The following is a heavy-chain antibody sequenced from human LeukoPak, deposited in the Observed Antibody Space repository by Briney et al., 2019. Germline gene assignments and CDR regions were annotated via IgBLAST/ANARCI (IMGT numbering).Heavy chain of an antibody. CDR3: AREGGSLKYIDY. J-gene: IGHJ4*02. V-gene: IGHV1-46*04. D-gene: IGHD3-16*01. Sequence: ASVKVSCKASGNTLTSYYVHWVRQAPGQGLEWMGVIDPSGGRTWYAQKLQGRGTMTRDTSTVYMELSSLRSEDTAVYYCAREGGSLKYIDYWGQGTLVTVSS. CDR2: IDPSGGRT. CDR1: GNTLTSYY.